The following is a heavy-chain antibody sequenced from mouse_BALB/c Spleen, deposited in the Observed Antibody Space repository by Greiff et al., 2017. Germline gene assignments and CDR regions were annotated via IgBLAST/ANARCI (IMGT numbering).Heavy chain of an antibody. J-gene: IGHJ2*01. D-gene: IGHD1-1*01. CDR1: GFTFSSYG. Sequence: EVKLVESGGDLVKPGGSLKLSCAASGFTFSSYGMSWVRQTPDKRLEWVATISSGGSYTYYPDSVKGRFTISRDNAKNTLYLQMSSLKSEDTAMYYCAREENYYGSEDYFDYWGQGTTLTVSS. CDR3: AREENYYGSEDYFDY. V-gene: IGHV5-6*01. CDR2: ISSGGSYT.